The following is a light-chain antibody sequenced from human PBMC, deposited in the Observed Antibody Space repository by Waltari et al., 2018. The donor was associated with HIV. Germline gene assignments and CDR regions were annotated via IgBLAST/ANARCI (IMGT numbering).Light chain of an antibody. CDR1: QSVSSSY. V-gene: IGKV3-20*01. J-gene: IGKJ1*01. CDR2: GAS. Sequence: EIVLTQSPGTLSLSPGERPTLPCRASQSVSSSYLAWYQQKPGQAHRLLIYGASSRATGIPDRFSGSGSGTDFTLTISRLEPEDFAVYYCQQYGSSPRTFGQGTKVEIK. CDR3: QQYGSSPRT.